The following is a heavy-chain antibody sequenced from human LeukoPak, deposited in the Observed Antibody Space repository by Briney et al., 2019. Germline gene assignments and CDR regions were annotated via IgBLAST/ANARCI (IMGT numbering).Heavy chain of an antibody. CDR3: ARGIHLKRTMIVVVITSYYFDY. V-gene: IGHV1-46*01. J-gene: IGHJ4*02. CDR1: GYTFTSYY. CDR2: INPSGGSA. D-gene: IGHD3-22*01. Sequence: ASVKVSCKASGYTFTSYYMHWVRQAPGQGLEWMGIINPSGGSASYAQKFQGRVTMTRDTSTSTVYMELSSLRSEDTAVYYCARGIHLKRTMIVVVITSYYFDYWGQGTLVTVSS.